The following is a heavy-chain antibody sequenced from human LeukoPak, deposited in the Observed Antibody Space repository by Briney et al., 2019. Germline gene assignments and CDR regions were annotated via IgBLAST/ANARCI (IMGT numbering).Heavy chain of an antibody. CDR3: ALRSGTDDAYDI. Sequence: GESLQISCKASGYNCLTHWIGWVRQMPGKGLEWMGIIYPSDSDTRYSPSFQGQVTISADKSTTTAYLQWRSLKASDTAMYYCALRSGTDDAYDIWGQGTLVTVSS. V-gene: IGHV5-51*01. CDR2: IYPSDSDT. CDR1: GYNCLTHW. D-gene: IGHD1-26*01. J-gene: IGHJ3*02.